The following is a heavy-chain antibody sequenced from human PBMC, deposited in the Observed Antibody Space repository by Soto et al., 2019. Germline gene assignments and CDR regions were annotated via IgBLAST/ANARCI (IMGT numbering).Heavy chain of an antibody. CDR1: GFTFSSYA. CDR2: ISYDGSNK. CDR3: ARDYYRFNSGYGFSMDV. J-gene: IGHJ6*02. D-gene: IGHD5-12*01. V-gene: IGHV3-30-3*01. Sequence: QVQLVESGGGVVQPGRSLRLSCAASGFTFSSYAMHWVRQAPGKGLEWVAVISYDGSNKYYADSVKGRFTISRDNSKNPLYLHMNSLRAEDTAVYYCARDYYRFNSGYGFSMDVWGQGTTFTVSS.